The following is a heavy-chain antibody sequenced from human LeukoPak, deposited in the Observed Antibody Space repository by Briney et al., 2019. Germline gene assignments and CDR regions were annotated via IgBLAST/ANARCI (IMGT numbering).Heavy chain of an antibody. Sequence: SSETLSLTCAVYGGSFSGYYWSWIRQPPGKGLEWIGEINHSGSTNYNPSLKSRVTISVDTSKNQFSLKLSSVTAADTAVYYCARARNIAARPSNSGFYGYWGQGTLVTVSS. J-gene: IGHJ4*02. V-gene: IGHV4-34*01. CDR3: ARARNIAARPSNSGFYGY. D-gene: IGHD6-6*01. CDR2: INHSGST. CDR1: GGSFSGYY.